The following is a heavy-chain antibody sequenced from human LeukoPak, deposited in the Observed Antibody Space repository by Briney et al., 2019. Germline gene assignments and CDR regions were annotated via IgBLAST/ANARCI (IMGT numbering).Heavy chain of an antibody. Sequence: GDSLKISCMGSGYSFTSYWIGWVRQMPGKGLEWMGIIYPGDSDTRYSPSFQGQVTISADKSISTAYLQWSSLKASDTAMYYCARWPAPASGYYRYYFDYWGQGTLVTVSS. J-gene: IGHJ4*02. D-gene: IGHD3-22*01. CDR1: GYSFTSYW. CDR2: IYPGDSDT. V-gene: IGHV5-51*01. CDR3: ARWPAPASGYYRYYFDY.